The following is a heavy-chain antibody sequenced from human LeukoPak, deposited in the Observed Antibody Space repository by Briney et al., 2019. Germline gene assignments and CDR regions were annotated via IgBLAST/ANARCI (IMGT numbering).Heavy chain of an antibody. J-gene: IGHJ4*02. Sequence: GGSLRLSCAASGFTFRSFAMHWVRQAPGKGLEYVSGISNNGGNTFYASSVQGRFTISRDNSKNTLYLQMGSLRGDDTAVYYCATIGLPWGQGTLVTVSS. D-gene: IGHD3-22*01. V-gene: IGHV3-64*01. CDR1: GFTFRSFA. CDR2: ISNNGGNT. CDR3: ATIGLP.